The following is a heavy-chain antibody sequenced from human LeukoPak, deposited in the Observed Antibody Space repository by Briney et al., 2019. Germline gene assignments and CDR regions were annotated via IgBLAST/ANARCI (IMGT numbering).Heavy chain of an antibody. Sequence: GGSLRLSCAASGFDLSAYWMHWVRQVPGKGLVWVSRKSSDGSNTNYADSVKGRFTASRDNAENTLYLQMNSLRVEDTAVYYCARGRGPYGWFDPWGQGTLVTVSS. J-gene: IGHJ5*02. V-gene: IGHV3-74*01. CDR1: GFDLSAYW. CDR2: KSSDGSNT. CDR3: ARGRGPYGWFDP. D-gene: IGHD3-10*01.